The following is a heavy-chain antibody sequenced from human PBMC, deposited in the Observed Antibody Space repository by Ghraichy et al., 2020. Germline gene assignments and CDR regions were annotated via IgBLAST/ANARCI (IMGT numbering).Heavy chain of an antibody. J-gene: IGHJ3*01. V-gene: IGHV4-61*01. CDR2: IYYSGTT. CDR3: ATLNTAAFEF. Sequence: SETLSLTCTVSGVSVSSALFYWSWVRQPPGRGLESLAYIYYSGTTNYSPSLKSRVTISVATSKNQVSLTLNSLTTSDTAVYYYATLNTAAFEFWGQGTMVTVYS. CDR1: GVSVSSALFY.